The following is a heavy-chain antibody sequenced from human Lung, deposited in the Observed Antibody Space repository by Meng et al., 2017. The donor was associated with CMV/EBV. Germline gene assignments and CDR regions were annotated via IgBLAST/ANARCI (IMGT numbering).Heavy chain of an antibody. CDR2: INAGNGNT. CDR3: ARAGYDSSGYYPQPFDY. J-gene: IGHJ4*02. CDR1: GYTFTSYA. D-gene: IGHD3-22*01. V-gene: IGHV1-3*01. Sequence: QVQLVQSGAEVKKPXXSXKVXCXXSGYTFTSYAMHWVRQAPGQRLEWMGWINAGNGNTKYSQWFQGRVTITRDTSASTAYMELSSLRSEDTTVYYCARAGYDSSGYYPQPFDYWGQGTLVTVSS.